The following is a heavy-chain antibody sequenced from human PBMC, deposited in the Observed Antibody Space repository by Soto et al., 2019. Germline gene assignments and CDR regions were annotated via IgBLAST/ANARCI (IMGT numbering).Heavy chain of an antibody. Sequence: LRLSCAASGFIFSSFAMSWVRQAPGKGLEWVSTISNNGGSTYSADSVKGRFTISRDNSKNTLYLQMNSLSAEDRAVYYFAKDPYLRGLYQTDRDYWGQGTLDTVSS. V-gene: IGHV3-23*01. CDR3: AKDPYLRGLYQTDRDY. J-gene: IGHJ4*02. D-gene: IGHD2-2*01. CDR1: GFIFSSFA. CDR2: ISNNGGST.